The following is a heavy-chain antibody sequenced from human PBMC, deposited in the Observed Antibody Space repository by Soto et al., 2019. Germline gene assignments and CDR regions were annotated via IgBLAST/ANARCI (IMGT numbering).Heavy chain of an antibody. CDR2: TYYRSKWYN. CDR1: GDSVSSNSAA. V-gene: IGHV6-1*01. Sequence: SQTLSLTCDISGDSVSSNSAAWNWIRQSPSRGLEWLGRTYYRSKWYNDYAVSVKSRITINPDTSKSQFSLQLNSVTPEDTAVYYCARSLSGRPNLYYYYYGMDVWGQGTTVTVSS. CDR3: ARSLSGRPNLYYYYYGMDV. J-gene: IGHJ6*02. D-gene: IGHD3-16*02.